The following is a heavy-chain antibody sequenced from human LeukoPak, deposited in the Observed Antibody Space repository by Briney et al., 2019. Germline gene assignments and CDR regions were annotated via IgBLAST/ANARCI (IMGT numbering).Heavy chain of an antibody. D-gene: IGHD3-16*02. CDR3: ATFVGTVCGSYTVPGGLLV. CDR1: EFEPTYFW. J-gene: IGHJ6*04. Sequence: GGSLRLSCVALEFEPTYFWMTWVRRAPGKGLEWVANINPDGSESFYLDSVRGRFTISRDNAKKSLYLQMNSLRAEDTAVYYCATFVGTVCGSYTVPGGLLVWGKGTTDSVSS. V-gene: IGHV3-7*01. CDR2: INPDGSES.